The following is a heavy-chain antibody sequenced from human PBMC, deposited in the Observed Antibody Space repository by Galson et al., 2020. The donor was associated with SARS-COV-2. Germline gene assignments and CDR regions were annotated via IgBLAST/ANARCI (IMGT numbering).Heavy chain of an antibody. J-gene: IGHJ5*02. CDR1: GFMFNERW. Sequence: GESLKISCVASGFMFNERWMSWVRQAPGKGLEWVASINPGASVTHYADSVRGRFTIFRDNAGNSVSLQMSNLRDEDTAVYYCARLLGWVTTYDLCGHGTRVTV. V-gene: IGHV3-7*03. CDR3: ARLLGWVTTYDL. D-gene: IGHD3-3*01. CDR2: INPGASVT.